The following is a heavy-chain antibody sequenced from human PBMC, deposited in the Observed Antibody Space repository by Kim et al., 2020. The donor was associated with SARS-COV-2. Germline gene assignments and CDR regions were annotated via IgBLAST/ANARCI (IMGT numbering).Heavy chain of an antibody. V-gene: IGHV4-31*02. D-gene: IGHD6-13*01. CDR3: ARQQLVCWFDP. CDR2: T. J-gene: IGHJ5*02. Sequence: TYYNPARKSRVTISVDTSKNQFSLKLGSVTAADTAVYYCARQQLVCWFDPWGQGTLVTVSS.